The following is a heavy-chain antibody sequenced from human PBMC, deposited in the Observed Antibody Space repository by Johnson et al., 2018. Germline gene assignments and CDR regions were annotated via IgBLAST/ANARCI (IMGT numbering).Heavy chain of an antibody. D-gene: IGHD6-19*01. J-gene: IGHJ6*03. Sequence: QVQLQQWGAGLLKPSETLSLTCAVNGGSFSGYYWSWIRQPPGKGLEWIGEINHSGSTNYSPSLKSRVTISVDTPKNQFSLKLSSVTAADTAVYYCARARRLVNYYMDVWDTGTTVTVSS. CDR3: ARARRLVNYYMDV. V-gene: IGHV4-34*01. CDR2: INHSGST. CDR1: GGSFSGYY.